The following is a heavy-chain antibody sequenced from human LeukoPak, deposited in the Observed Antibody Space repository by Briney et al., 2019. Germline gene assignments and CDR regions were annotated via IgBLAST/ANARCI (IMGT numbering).Heavy chain of an antibody. D-gene: IGHD3-10*01. Sequence: ASVKVSCKASGYTFTSYYMHWVRQAPGQGLEWLGIINPSGGSTSYAQKFQGRVTMTRDTSTNTVYMELSSLRSEDTAVYYCARGGTRGPSLNWGQGTLVTVSS. V-gene: IGHV1-46*01. CDR1: GYTFTSYY. J-gene: IGHJ4*02. CDR2: INPSGGST. CDR3: ARGGTRGPSLN.